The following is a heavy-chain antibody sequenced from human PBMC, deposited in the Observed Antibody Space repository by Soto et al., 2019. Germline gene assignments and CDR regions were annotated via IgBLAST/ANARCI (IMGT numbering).Heavy chain of an antibody. J-gene: IGHJ3*02. CDR3: AGSVYFDAFGI. CDR2: ISAYNGNT. CDR1: GYTFTSYG. Sequence: ASVKVSCKASGYTFTSYGISWVRQAPGRGLEWMGWISAYNGNTNYAQKLQGRVTMTTDTSTSTAYMELRSLRSDDAAVYYCAGSVYFDAFGIWGQGTMVTVSS. D-gene: IGHD2-15*01. V-gene: IGHV1-18*01.